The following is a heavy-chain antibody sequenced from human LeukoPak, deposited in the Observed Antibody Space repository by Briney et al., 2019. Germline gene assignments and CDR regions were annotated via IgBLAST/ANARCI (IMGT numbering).Heavy chain of an antibody. CDR3: ARFGAARVRKNWFDP. J-gene: IGHJ5*02. D-gene: IGHD6-6*01. CDR2: TNHSGST. Sequence: SETLSLTCAVYGGSFSGYYWSWIRQPPGKGLEWIGETNHSGSTNYNPSLKSRVTISVDTSKNQFSLKLSSVTAADTAVYYCARFGAARVRKNWFDPWGQGILVTVSS. CDR1: GGSFSGYY. V-gene: IGHV4-34*01.